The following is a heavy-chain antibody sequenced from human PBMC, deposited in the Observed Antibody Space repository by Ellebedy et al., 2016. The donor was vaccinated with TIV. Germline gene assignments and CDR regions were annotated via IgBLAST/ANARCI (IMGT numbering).Heavy chain of an antibody. CDR3: ASRPRIYEFWIGYYNFDY. CDR2: INHGGST. V-gene: IGHV4-34*01. J-gene: IGHJ4*02. CDR1: GGSFSGYY. D-gene: IGHD3-3*01. Sequence: MPSETLSLTFAVYGGSFSGYYWSWIRQPPGKGLEWIGEINHGGSTNYNPSLKSRVTISVDSSKNQFSLKLTSVTAADTAVFYCASRPRIYEFWIGYYNFDYWGQGTLVTVSS.